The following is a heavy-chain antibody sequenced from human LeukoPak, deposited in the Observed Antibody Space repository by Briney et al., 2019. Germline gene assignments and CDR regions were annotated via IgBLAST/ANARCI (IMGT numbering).Heavy chain of an antibody. CDR2: IWYDGSNK. V-gene: IGHV3-33*01. CDR3: ARDRSLTAGYYFDY. J-gene: IGHJ4*02. Sequence: GESLRLSCAASGSTFSSYGMHWVRQAPGKGLEWVAVIWYDGSNKYYADSVKGRFTISRDNSKNTLYLQMNSLRAEDTAVYYCARDRSLTAGYYFDYWGQGTLVTVSS. CDR1: GSTFSSYG.